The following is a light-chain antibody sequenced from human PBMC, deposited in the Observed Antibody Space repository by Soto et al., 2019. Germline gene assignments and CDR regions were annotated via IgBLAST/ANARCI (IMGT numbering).Light chain of an antibody. CDR1: SSDVGGYDY. J-gene: IGLJ2*01. CDR3: SSFTGTSALIL. Sequence: QSVVTQPASVSGSPGQSITISCTGTSSDVGGYDYVSWYQQYPGKAPRLIIYEVSSRPSGVSNRFSGSKSGNTASLTISGLRAEDEGDYFGSSFTGTSALILFGGGTKLTVL. V-gene: IGLV2-14*01. CDR2: EVS.